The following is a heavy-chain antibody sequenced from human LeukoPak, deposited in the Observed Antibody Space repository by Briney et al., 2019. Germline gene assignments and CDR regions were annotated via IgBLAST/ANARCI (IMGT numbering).Heavy chain of an antibody. V-gene: IGHV4-31*03. J-gene: IGHJ6*02. CDR3: AAYYYDSSGYYYNDYYYGMDV. D-gene: IGHD3-22*01. CDR1: GGSISSGGYY. Sequence: SETLSLTCTVSGGSISSGGYYWSWIRQHPGEGLEWIGYIYYSGSTYYNPSLKSRVTISVDTSKNQFSLKLSSVTAADTAVYYCAAYYYDSSGYYYNDYYYGMDVWGQGTTVTVSS. CDR2: IYYSGST.